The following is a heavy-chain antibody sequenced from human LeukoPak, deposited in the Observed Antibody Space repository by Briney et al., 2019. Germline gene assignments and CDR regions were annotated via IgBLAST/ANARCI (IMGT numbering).Heavy chain of an antibody. D-gene: IGHD3-22*01. CDR1: GYTFTGYY. J-gene: IGHJ4*02. Sequence: GASVKVSCKASGYTFTGYYIHWVRQAPGQGLEWMGWINPNRGGTNSVQKFQGRVTMTRDTSITTAYMELSRLRSDDTAVYYCARGRFGYYDSRGGVGYWGQGTLVTVSS. CDR2: INPNRGGT. CDR3: ARGRFGYYDSRGGVGY. V-gene: IGHV1-2*02.